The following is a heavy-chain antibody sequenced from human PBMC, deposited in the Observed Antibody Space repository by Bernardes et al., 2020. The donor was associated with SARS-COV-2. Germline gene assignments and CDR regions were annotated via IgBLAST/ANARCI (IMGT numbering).Heavy chain of an antibody. Sequence: SCKVSGYTLTELSMHWVRQTPGKGLEWVSTITDNGLSTNYADSVKGRFTISRDNSKNTLYLQMNSLRAEDTAVYYCAKSPLKYSGYDYAEYWGQGTLVTVSS. V-gene: IGHV3-23*01. J-gene: IGHJ4*02. CDR1: GYTLTELS. CDR2: ITDNGLST. D-gene: IGHD5-12*01. CDR3: AKSPLKYSGYDYAEY.